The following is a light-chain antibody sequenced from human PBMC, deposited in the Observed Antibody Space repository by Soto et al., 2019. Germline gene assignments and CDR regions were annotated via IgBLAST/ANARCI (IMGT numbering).Light chain of an antibody. CDR1: NTDVGGYNY. J-gene: IGLJ1*01. Sequence: QSALTQPASVSGSPGQSITVSCTGTNTDVGGYNYVSWYQHRPGKAPRLMIYEVRNRLSGVSNRFSGSKSSNTASLTISGLQSEDEADYYCSSYTSSSTLVYVFGTGTKLTVL. V-gene: IGLV2-14*01. CDR3: SSYTSSSTLVYV. CDR2: EVR.